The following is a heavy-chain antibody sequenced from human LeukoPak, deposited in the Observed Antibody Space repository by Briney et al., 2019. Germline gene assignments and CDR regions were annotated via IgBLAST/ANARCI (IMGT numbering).Heavy chain of an antibody. D-gene: IGHD6-13*01. Sequence: PSETLSLTCTVSGGSISSSSYYWGWIRQPPGKGLEWIGCIYYSGSTYYNPSLKSRVTISVDTSKNQFSLKLSSVTAADTAVYYCARGYSSPVPNFDYWGQGTLVTVSS. V-gene: IGHV4-39*07. CDR3: ARGYSSPVPNFDY. CDR1: GGSISSSSYY. J-gene: IGHJ4*02. CDR2: IYYSGST.